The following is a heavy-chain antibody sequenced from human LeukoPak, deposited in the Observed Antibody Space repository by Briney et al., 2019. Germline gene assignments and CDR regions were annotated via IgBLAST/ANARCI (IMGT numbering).Heavy chain of an antibody. Sequence: PSETLSLACAVYGLSFSGYYWSWVRQAPGKGLEWVSVIYSGGSTFYADSVKGRFSISRDNSKNTLYLQMNSLRAEDTAVYYCASARGSNFGSLGDWGQGTLVTVSS. J-gene: IGHJ4*02. CDR2: IYSGGST. CDR1: GLSFSGYY. D-gene: IGHD5-18*01. V-gene: IGHV3-53*01. CDR3: ASARGSNFGSLGD.